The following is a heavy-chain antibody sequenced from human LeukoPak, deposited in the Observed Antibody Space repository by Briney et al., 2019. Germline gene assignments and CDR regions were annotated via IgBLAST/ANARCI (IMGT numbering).Heavy chain of an antibody. CDR2: ISSSSSYI. Sequence: GGSLRLSCAASGFTFSSYSMNWVRQAPGKGLEWASSISSSSSYIYYADSVKGRFTISRDNAKNSLYLQINSLRAEDTAVYYCARDDAFAFDIWGQGTMVTVSS. V-gene: IGHV3-21*01. CDR3: ARDDAFAFDI. CDR1: GFTFSSYS. J-gene: IGHJ3*02.